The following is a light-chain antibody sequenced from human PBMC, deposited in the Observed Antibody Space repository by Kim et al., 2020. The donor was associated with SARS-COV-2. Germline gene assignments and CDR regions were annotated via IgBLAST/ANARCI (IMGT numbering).Light chain of an antibody. CDR2: GAS. Sequence: SPGERATLSCRASQSVSSNLAWYQQKPGQAPRLIIYGASTRATGLPARFSGSGSGTEFTLTISSLQSEDFAVYYCQQYNSWPPFYTFGRGTKLEI. CDR1: QSVSSN. V-gene: IGKV3-15*01. J-gene: IGKJ2*01. CDR3: QQYNSWPPFYT.